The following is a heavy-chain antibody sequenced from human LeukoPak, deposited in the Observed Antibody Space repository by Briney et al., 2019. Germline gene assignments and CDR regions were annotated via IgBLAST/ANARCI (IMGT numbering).Heavy chain of an antibody. J-gene: IGHJ4*02. CDR2: ISSSSSYI. CDR3: AKIIWLGDSIDY. CDR1: GFTFSSYS. Sequence: PGGSLRLSCAASGFTFSSYSMSWVRQAPGKGLEWVSSISSSSSYIYYADSVKGRFTISRDNAKNSLYLQMNSLRAEDTAVYYCAKIIWLGDSIDYWGQGTLVTVSS. D-gene: IGHD3-10*01. V-gene: IGHV3-21*01.